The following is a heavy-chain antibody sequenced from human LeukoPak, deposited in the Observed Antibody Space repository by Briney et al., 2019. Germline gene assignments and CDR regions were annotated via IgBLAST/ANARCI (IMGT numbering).Heavy chain of an antibody. CDR3: ARALAYCGGDCYPAVMDV. J-gene: IGHJ6*02. CDR1: GFAFSSYA. CDR2: ISYDGSNK. V-gene: IGHV3-30*04. Sequence: PGRSLRLSCAASGFAFSSYAMHWVRLAPGKGLEWVAVISYDGSNKYYADSVKGRFTISRDNSKNTLYLQMNSLRAEDTAVYYCARALAYCGGDCYPAVMDVWGQGTTVTVSS. D-gene: IGHD2-21*02.